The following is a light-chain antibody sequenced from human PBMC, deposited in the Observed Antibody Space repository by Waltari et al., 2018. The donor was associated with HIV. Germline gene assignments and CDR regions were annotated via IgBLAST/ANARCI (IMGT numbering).Light chain of an antibody. CDR2: KAS. Sequence: DIQMTQSPSTLSASVGDRVTITCRASQTLTSWLAWYQQKPGKAPKLLIYKASTLETVVPSRFSGSGSGTEFTLTISSLQPDDSATYYCQQYNSYPTFGQGTKLEIK. CDR3: QQYNSYPT. V-gene: IGKV1-5*03. J-gene: IGKJ2*01. CDR1: QTLTSW.